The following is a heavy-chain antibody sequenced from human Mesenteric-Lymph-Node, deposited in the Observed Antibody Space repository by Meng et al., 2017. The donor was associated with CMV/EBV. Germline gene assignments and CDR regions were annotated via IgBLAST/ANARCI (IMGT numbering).Heavy chain of an antibody. CDR3: ARGDIADPFDY. Sequence: GESLKLSCAASGFTFSSYSMNWVRQAPGKGLEWVSSISSSSSYIYYADSVKGRFTISRDNAKNSLYLQMNSLRAEDTAVYFCARGDIADPFDYWGQGTLVTVSS. J-gene: IGHJ4*02. CDR2: ISSSSSYI. D-gene: IGHD5-12*01. V-gene: IGHV3-21*01. CDR1: GFTFSSYS.